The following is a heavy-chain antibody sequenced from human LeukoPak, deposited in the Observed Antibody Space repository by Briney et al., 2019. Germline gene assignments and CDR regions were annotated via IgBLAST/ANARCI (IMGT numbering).Heavy chain of an antibody. D-gene: IGHD3-9*01. CDR3: ARDLEIDYDILTGYYKPSSYYYGMDV. CDR1: GYTFTSYG. V-gene: IGHV1-18*01. Sequence: ASVKVSCKASGYTFTSYGISWVRQAPGQGLEWMGWISAYNGNTNYAQKLQGRVTMTTDTSTGTAYMELGSLRSDDTAVYYCARDLEIDYDILTGYYKPSSYYYGMDVWGQGTTVTVSS. J-gene: IGHJ6*02. CDR2: ISAYNGNT.